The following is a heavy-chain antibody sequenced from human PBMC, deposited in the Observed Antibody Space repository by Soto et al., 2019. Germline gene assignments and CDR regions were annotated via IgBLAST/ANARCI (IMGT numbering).Heavy chain of an antibody. CDR3: AIPAGYYGSGAHYYYYGMDV. D-gene: IGHD3-10*01. J-gene: IGHJ6*02. CDR2: IYPGDSDT. Sequence: PGGSLKISCKVSGFSFTSYWIGWVRQMPGKGLEWMGIIYPGDSDTRYSPPFQGQVTISADKSISTAYLQWSSLKASDTAMYYCAIPAGYYGSGAHYYYYGMDVWGQGTTVTVSS. V-gene: IGHV5-51*01. CDR1: GFSFTSYW.